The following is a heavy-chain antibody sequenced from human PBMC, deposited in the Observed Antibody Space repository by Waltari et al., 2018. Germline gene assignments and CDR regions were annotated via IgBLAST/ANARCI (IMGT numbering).Heavy chain of an antibody. Sequence: QLQLQESGPGLVKPSEPLSLTCTVSGGSISSSSYYWGWIRQPPGKGLEWIGSIYYSGSTYYNPSLKSRVTISVDTSKNQFSLKLSSVTAADTAVYYCAREVSGATVDYWGQGTLVTVSS. CDR3: AREVSGATVDY. CDR1: GGSISSSSYY. CDR2: IYYSGST. D-gene: IGHD1-26*01. V-gene: IGHV4-39*07. J-gene: IGHJ4*02.